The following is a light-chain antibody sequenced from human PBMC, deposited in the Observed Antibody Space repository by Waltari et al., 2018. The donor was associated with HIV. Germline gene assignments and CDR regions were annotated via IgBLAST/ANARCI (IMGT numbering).Light chain of an antibody. CDR2: KNN. CDR3: GAWDDSLSAWV. V-gene: IGLV1-47*01. J-gene: IGLJ3*02. CDR1: RSTTQFNY. Sequence: QSVLTQPPSASGTPAQRIIISCSAARSTTQFNYLTCFQHLPGTAPTLLIQKNNQRTSGVPDRFSASKSGTSASLAIRGLRSEDEADYYCGAWDDSLSAWVFGGGTKLSVL.